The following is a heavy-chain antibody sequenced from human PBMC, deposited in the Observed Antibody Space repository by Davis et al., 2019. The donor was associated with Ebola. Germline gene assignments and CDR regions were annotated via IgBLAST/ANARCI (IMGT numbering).Heavy chain of an antibody. CDR3: ARGNGYDGVLDY. CDR1: GGTFSSYT. Sequence: SVKVSCKASGGTFSSYTISWVRQAPGQGLEWMGRIIPILGIANYAQKFQGRVTITADKSTSTAYMELSSLRYEDTAVYYCARGNGYDGVLDYWGQGTLVTVSS. J-gene: IGHJ4*02. V-gene: IGHV1-69*02. CDR2: IIPILGIA. D-gene: IGHD5-12*01.